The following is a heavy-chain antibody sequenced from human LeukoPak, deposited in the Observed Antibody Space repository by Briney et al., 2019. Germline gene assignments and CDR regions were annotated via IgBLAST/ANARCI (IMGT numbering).Heavy chain of an antibody. V-gene: IGHV1-18*01. D-gene: IGHD6-6*01. CDR1: GYTFTSYG. CDR3: ARDLDSSSPTYYYYGMDV. CDR2: ISAYNGNT. J-gene: IGHJ6*02. Sequence: ASVKVSCKASGYTFTSYGISWVRQAPGQGLEWMGWISAYNGNTNYAQKLQGRVTMTTDTSTSTAYMELRSLRSDDTAVYYCARDLDSSSPTYYYYGMDVWGQGTTVTVSS.